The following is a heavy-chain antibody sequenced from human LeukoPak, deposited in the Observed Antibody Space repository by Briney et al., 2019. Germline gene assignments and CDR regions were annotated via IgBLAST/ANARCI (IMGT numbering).Heavy chain of an antibody. D-gene: IGHD3-22*01. CDR3: ARVETAHYYDSSGPVEY. V-gene: IGHV3-7*01. Sequence: PGGSLRLACAASEFTFSTYWMSWVRQAPGKGLEWVANIKQDASETYYVDSVKGRFTISRDNAKNSVYLQMNSLRAEDTAVYYCARVETAHYYDSSGPVEYWGQGTRVSVSS. CDR1: EFTFSTYW. J-gene: IGHJ4*02. CDR2: IKQDASET.